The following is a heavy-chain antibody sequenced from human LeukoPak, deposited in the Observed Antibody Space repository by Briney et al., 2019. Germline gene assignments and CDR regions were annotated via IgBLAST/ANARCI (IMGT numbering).Heavy chain of an antibody. CDR3: ARWGEYSGYDSVQGNWFDP. V-gene: IGHV4-34*01. D-gene: IGHD5-12*01. J-gene: IGHJ5*02. CDR1: GGSFSGYY. CDR2: INHSGST. Sequence: SETLSLTCAVYGGSFSGYYWSWIRQPPGKGLEWIGEINHSGSTNYNPSLKSRVTISVDTSKNQFSLKLSSVTAADTAVYYCARWGEYSGYDSVQGNWFDPWGQGTLVTVSS.